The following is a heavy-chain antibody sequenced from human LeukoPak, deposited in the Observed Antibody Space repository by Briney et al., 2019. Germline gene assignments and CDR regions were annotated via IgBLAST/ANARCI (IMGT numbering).Heavy chain of an antibody. V-gene: IGHV3-23*01. Sequence: GGSLRPSYTASGFTFAICAMSWVRQAPGKGLEWVSTIGGSGVNTYYADSVNARFSISRDNSKNTLFLQVSSMRAEDTAVYCCAKAPFNEGRIFDYWGQGTLVTVSS. CDR1: GFTFAICA. J-gene: IGHJ4*02. CDR2: IGGSGVNT. CDR3: AKAPFNEGRIFDY. D-gene: IGHD1-1*01.